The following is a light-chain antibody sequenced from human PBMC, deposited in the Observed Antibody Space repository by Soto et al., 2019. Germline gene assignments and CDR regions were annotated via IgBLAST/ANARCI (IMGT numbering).Light chain of an antibody. CDR3: QQYDSYPLT. CDR2: KAS. Sequence: DIQLTQAPSTLSASVGDRVTITCRASQSISSWLAWYQQKPGKAPNLLIYKASSLGSGVPSRFSGSGSGTEFTLTVSSLQPDDFATYYCQQYDSYPLTFGGRTKVDIK. J-gene: IGKJ4*01. V-gene: IGKV1-5*03. CDR1: QSISSW.